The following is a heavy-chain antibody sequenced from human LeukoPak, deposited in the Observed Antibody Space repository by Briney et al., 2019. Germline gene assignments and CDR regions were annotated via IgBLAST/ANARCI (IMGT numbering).Heavy chain of an antibody. V-gene: IGHV3-23*01. J-gene: IGHJ4*02. CDR3: ANHPFQSSGYYYYFDY. D-gene: IGHD3-22*01. CDR1: GFTFSSYA. CDR2: ISGSGGST. Sequence: PGGSLRLSCAASGFTFSSYAMSWVRRAPGKGLEWVSAISGSGGSTYYADSVKGRFTISRDNSKNTLYLQMNSLRAEDTAVYYCANHPFQSSGYYYYFDYWGQGTLVTVSS.